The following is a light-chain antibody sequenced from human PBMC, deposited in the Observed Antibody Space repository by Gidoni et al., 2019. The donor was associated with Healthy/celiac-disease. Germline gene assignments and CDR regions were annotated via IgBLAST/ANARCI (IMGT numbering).Light chain of an antibody. Sequence: DIVLTQSPGTLSWSPGERATLSCRASQSVSSSYLAWYQQKPGQAPRLLIYGASSRATGIPDRFSGSGSGTDFTLTISRLEPEDFAVYYCQQYGSSPPVTFGQGTKVEIK. V-gene: IGKV3-20*01. CDR1: QSVSSSY. CDR3: QQYGSSPPVT. CDR2: GAS. J-gene: IGKJ1*01.